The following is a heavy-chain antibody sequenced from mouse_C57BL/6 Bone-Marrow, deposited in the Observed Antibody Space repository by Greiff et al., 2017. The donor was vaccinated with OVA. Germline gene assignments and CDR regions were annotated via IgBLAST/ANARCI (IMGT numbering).Heavy chain of an antibody. CDR2: ISDGGSYT. J-gene: IGHJ2*01. Sequence: EVKLMESGGGLVKPGGSLKLSCAASGFTFSSYAMSWVRQTPEKRLEWVATISDGGSYTYYPDNVKGRFTISRDNAKNNLYLQMSHLKSEDTAMYYCARNPLYYYGSSYSFDYWGQGTTLTVSS. CDR3: ARNPLYYYGSSYSFDY. CDR1: GFTFSSYA. D-gene: IGHD1-1*01. V-gene: IGHV5-4*03.